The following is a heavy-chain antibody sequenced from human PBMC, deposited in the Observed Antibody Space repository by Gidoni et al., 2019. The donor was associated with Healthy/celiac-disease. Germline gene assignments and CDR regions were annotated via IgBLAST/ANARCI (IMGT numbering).Heavy chain of an antibody. J-gene: IGHJ4*02. V-gene: IGHV7-4-1*02. CDR3: ARDVAY. Sequence: KTNSTGNPTYAQGFTGRFVFSLDTSVSTAYLQISSLKAEDTAVYYCARDVAYWGQGTLVTVSS. CDR2: KTNSTGNP.